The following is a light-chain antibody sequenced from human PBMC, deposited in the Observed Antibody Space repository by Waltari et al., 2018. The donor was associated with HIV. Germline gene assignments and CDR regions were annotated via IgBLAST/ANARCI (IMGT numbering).Light chain of an antibody. V-gene: IGLV4-69*01. CDR1: SGHSNYV. CDR3: QTWGTGIVV. Sequence: LVLTQSPSASASLGASVRLTCTLSSGHSNYVIAWHQPRPGKGPRFLMRLNSDGSHTRGDGIPDRFSGSSSGAERYVTISSLQSDDEADYYCQTWGTGIVVFGGGTKLAVL. J-gene: IGLJ2*01. CDR2: LNSDGSH.